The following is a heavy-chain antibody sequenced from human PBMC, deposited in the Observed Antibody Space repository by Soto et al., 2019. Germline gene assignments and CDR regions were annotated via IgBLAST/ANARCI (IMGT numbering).Heavy chain of an antibody. V-gene: IGHV4-31*03. D-gene: IGHD3-16*01. CDR1: GGSISSDNYY. J-gene: IGHJ4*02. CDR3: ARGGSRTDYFDY. Sequence: SETLSLTCTVSGGSISSDNYYWSCIRQLPGKGLEWIGYIYYTGSTYYNPSLKSRVTISVDTSKNQFSLKLSSVTAADTAVYYCARGGSRTDYFDYWGQGTLVTVSS. CDR2: IYYTGST.